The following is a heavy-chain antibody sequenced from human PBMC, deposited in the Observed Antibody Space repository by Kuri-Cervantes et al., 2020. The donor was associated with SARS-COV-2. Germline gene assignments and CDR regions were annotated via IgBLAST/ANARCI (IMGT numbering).Heavy chain of an antibody. Sequence: GGSLRLSCAASGFTFRGFFMSWIRQAPGQGLEWISSISHVSSSRTYANSVRGRSTISRDNTKNLLYLQMTSLRAEDTAVYYCARDYGDSGYFDIWGPGTLVTVSS. V-gene: IGHV3-11*06. J-gene: IGHJ4*02. CDR3: ARDYGDSGYFDI. CDR2: ISHVSSSR. D-gene: IGHD4-17*01. CDR1: GFTFRGFF.